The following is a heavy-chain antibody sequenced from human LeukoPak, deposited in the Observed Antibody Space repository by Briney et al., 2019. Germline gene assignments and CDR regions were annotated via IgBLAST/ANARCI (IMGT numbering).Heavy chain of an antibody. CDR1: GYSFTSYW. CDR3: ARHETGPYFDY. D-gene: IGHD1-1*01. J-gene: IGHJ4*02. Sequence: GESLKISCKGFGYSFTSYWIGWVRQMPGKGLECMGIIDPGDSDTRYSPSFQGQVTISADKSISTAYLQWSSLKASDTAMYYCARHETGPYFDYWGQGTLVTVSS. V-gene: IGHV5-51*01. CDR2: IDPGDSDT.